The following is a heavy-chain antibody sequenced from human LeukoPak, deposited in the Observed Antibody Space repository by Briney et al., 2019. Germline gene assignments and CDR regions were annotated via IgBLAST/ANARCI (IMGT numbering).Heavy chain of an antibody. CDR1: GFTFSSYA. CDR2: ISGSGGST. J-gene: IGHJ4*02. D-gene: IGHD2-15*01. Sequence: GGCLRLSCAASGFTFSSYAMSWVRQAPGKGLEWVSAISGSGGSTYYADSVKGRFTISRDNSKNTLYLQMNSLRAEDTAVYYCATNPGIVVVVAAEWGQGTLVTVSS. CDR3: ATNPGIVVVVAAE. V-gene: IGHV3-23*01.